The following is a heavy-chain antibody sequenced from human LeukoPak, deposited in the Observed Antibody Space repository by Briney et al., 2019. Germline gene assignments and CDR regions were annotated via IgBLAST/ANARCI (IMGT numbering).Heavy chain of an antibody. D-gene: IGHD2-2*01. CDR3: AVPAAPMGWFDP. Sequence: ASVKVSCKASGYTFTSYDINWVRQATGQGLEWMGWMNPNSGNTGYAQKFQGRVTMTRNTSISTAYMKLSSLRSEDTAVYYCAVPAAPMGWFDPWGQGTLVTVSS. CDR2: MNPNSGNT. V-gene: IGHV1-8*01. CDR1: GYTFTSYD. J-gene: IGHJ5*02.